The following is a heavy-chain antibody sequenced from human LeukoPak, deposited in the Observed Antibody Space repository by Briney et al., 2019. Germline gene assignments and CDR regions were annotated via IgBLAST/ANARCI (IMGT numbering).Heavy chain of an antibody. CDR1: GYTLTELS. CDR2: FDPEDGET. V-gene: IGHV1-24*01. D-gene: IGHD3-3*01. Sequence: ASVKVSCKVSGYTLTELSMHWVRQAPGKGLEWMGGFDPEDGETIYAQKFQGRVTMTEDTSTDTAYMELSSLRSEDTAVYYCATDGVKLRFLEWLFYWGQGTLVTVSS. CDR3: ATDGVKLRFLEWLFY. J-gene: IGHJ4*02.